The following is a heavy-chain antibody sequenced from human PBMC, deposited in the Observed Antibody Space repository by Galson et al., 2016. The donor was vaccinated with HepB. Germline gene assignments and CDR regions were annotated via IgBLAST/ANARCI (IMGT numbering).Heavy chain of an antibody. CDR2: IKTRRFGGTT. CDR3: ATDIDIRAAGTLFDY. V-gene: IGHV3-15*01. CDR1: GFTFSDAW. J-gene: IGHJ4*02. D-gene: IGHD3-16*02. Sequence: SLRLSCAATGFTFSDAWMSWVRQAPGKGLEWVGRIKTRRFGGTTEYSSPVRGRFTISRDDSTNTLFLQMNSLKTEDTAIYYCATDIDIRAAGTLFDYWGQGTLVTASS.